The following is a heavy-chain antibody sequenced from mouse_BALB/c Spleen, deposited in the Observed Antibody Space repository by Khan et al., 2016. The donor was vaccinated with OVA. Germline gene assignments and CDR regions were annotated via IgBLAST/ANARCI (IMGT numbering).Heavy chain of an antibody. V-gene: IGHV3-8*02. CDR1: GDSITSGF. CDR2: ITYSGNT. D-gene: IGHD1-1*01. CDR3: ARSYGSWAMDY. J-gene: IGHJ4*01. Sequence: EVKLLESGPSLVKPSQTLSLTCSVTGDSITSGFWNWIRKFPGNKFEYLGYITYSGNTYYNPSLKSRISFTRDTSKSQYFLQLNSVTTEDTATYFCARSYGSWAMDYWGQGTSGTVSS.